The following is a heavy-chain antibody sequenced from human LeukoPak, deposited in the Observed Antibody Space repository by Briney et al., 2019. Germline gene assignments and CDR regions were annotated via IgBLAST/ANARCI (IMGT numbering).Heavy chain of an antibody. CDR3: ARPGGYCTNGVCYRYFQH. D-gene: IGHD2-8*01. CDR2: IYHSGST. J-gene: IGHJ1*01. Sequence: SETLSLTCTVSGYSISSGYYWGWIRQPPGKGLEWIGSIYHSGSTYYNPSLKSRVTISVDTSKNQFSLKLSSVTAADTAVYYCARPGGYCTNGVCYRYFQHWGQGTLVTVSS. V-gene: IGHV4-38-2*02. CDR1: GYSISSGYY.